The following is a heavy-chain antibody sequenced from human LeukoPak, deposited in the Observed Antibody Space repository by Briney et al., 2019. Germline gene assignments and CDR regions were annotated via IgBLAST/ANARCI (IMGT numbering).Heavy chain of an antibody. CDR2: IWYDGSNK. J-gene: IGHJ4*02. Sequence: GRSLRLSCAASGFTFSSYGMHWVRQAPGKGLEWVAVIWYDGSNKYYADSVKGRFTISRDNSENTLYLQMNSPRAEDTAVYYCAKDLNGSGFGYWGQGTLVTVSS. D-gene: IGHD6-19*01. V-gene: IGHV3-33*06. CDR1: GFTFSSYG. CDR3: AKDLNGSGFGY.